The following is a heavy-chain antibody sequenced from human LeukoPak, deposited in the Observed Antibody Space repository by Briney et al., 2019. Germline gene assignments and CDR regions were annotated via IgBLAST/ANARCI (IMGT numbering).Heavy chain of an antibody. CDR1: GFTFSSYS. CDR3: ARDRAAAAPYYFDY. CDR2: ISSSSYI. V-gene: IGHV3-21*01. Sequence: GGSLRLSCAASGFTFSSYSMNWVRQAPGRGLEWVSSISSSSYIYYADSVKGRFTISRDNAKNSLYLQMNSLRAEDTAVYYCARDRAAAAPYYFDYWGQGTLVTVSS. J-gene: IGHJ4*02. D-gene: IGHD6-13*01.